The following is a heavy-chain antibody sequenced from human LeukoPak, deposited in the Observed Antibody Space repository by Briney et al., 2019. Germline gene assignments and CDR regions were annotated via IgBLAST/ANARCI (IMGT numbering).Heavy chain of an antibody. J-gene: IGHJ3*02. CDR1: GYTFTSYD. V-gene: IGHV1-8*03. CDR3: ASYFGNGDAFDI. Sequence: ASVKVSCKASGYTFTSYDINWVRQATGQGLEWMGWMNPNSGNTGYAQKFQGRVTITRNTSISTAYMELSSLRSEDTAVYHWASYFGNGDAFDIWGQGTMVTVSS. CDR2: MNPNSGNT. D-gene: IGHD1-1*01.